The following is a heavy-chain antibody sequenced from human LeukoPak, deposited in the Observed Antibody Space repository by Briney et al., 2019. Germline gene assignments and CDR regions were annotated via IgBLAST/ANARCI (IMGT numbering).Heavy chain of an antibody. V-gene: IGHV3-9*01. J-gene: IGHJ4*02. CDR1: GFTFDDYA. CDR3: AKDIFGGDSYYFDY. D-gene: IGHD2-21*02. CDR2: ISWNSGSI. Sequence: GGSLRLSCAASGFTFDDYAMHWVRQVPGKGLEWVSGISWNSGSIAYADSVKGRFTISRDNAKNSLYLQMNSLRAEDTALYYCAKDIFGGDSYYFDYWGQGTLVTVSS.